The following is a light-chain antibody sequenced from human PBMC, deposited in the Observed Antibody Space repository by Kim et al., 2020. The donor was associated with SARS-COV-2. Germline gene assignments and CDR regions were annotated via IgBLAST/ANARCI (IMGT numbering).Light chain of an antibody. V-gene: IGKV1D-12*01. CDR2: AAS. CDR1: QVISSW. Sequence: ASVGNKVTVPCRSRQVISSWLAWYQQKPRNAPKLLIFAASSLQSVVPSRFSGSGSGTDFSLTISSLRPEEFATYYCQQANSFPVAFGGGTKVYIK. CDR3: QQANSFPVA. J-gene: IGKJ4*01.